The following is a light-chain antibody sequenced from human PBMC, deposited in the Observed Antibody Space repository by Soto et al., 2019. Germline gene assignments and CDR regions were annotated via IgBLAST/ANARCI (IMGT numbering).Light chain of an antibody. J-gene: IGLJ2*01. CDR1: SSDVGTYNL. Sequence: QSVLTQPASVSGSPRQSITISCTGTSSDVGTYNLVSWYQQHPGKAPKLMIYEGSKRPSGVSNRFSGSKSGNTASLTISGLQAEDEADYYCCSYAGNNNVRFGGGTKLTVL. CDR3: CSYAGNNNVR. CDR2: EGS. V-gene: IGLV2-23*01.